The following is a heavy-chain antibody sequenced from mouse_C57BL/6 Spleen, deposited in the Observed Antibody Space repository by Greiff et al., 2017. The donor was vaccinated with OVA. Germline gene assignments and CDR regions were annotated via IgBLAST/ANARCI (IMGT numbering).Heavy chain of an antibody. Sequence: EVKLVESGPGMVKPSQSLSLTCTVTGYSITSGYDWHWIRHFPGNKLEWMGYISYSGSTNYNPSLKSRISITHDTSKNHFFLKLNSVTTEDTATYYCARGDYLYFDYWGQGTTLTVSS. CDR2: ISYSGST. V-gene: IGHV3-1*01. D-gene: IGHD2-4*01. CDR3: ARGDYLYFDY. CDR1: GYSITSGYD. J-gene: IGHJ2*01.